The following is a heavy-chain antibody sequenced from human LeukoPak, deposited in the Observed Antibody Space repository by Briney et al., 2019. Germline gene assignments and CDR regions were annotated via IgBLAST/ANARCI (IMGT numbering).Heavy chain of an antibody. D-gene: IGHD3-22*01. CDR1: GFTFSSYS. V-gene: IGHV3-23*01. Sequence: GGSLRLSCAASGFTFSSYSMSWVRQAPGKGLEWVSAISGSCGSTYYADSVKGRFTISRDNSKNTLYLQMNSLRAEDTAVYYCAKRLITMIGSGAFDIWGQGTMVTVSS. CDR3: AKRLITMIGSGAFDI. CDR2: ISGSCGST. J-gene: IGHJ3*02.